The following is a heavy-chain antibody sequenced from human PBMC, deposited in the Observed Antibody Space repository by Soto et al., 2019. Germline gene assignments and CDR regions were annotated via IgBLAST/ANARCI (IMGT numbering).Heavy chain of an antibody. CDR2: ISGSSRYT. J-gene: IGHJ4*02. CDR3: ARHTSGWHYYDY. CDR1: GFNFSDHY. D-gene: IGHD6-19*01. V-gene: IGHV3-11*06. Sequence: PGGSLRLSCAASGFNFSDHYMNWVRQAPGKGLEWVSYISGSSRYTNFADSVKGRFTISRDNAKNSLYLQMNSLRVEDTAVYYCARHTSGWHYYDYWGQGTPVTVPS.